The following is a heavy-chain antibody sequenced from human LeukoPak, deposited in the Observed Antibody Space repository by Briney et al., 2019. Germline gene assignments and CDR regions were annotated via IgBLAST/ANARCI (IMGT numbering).Heavy chain of an antibody. CDR3: AKYSRPSSRVFDY. Sequence: GGSLRLSCAGSGFTLSSYPMTWVRQAPGKGLDWVSTIDTSGSTDYADSVKGRFTISRDNSKNTLYLQMNSLRAEDTAVYFCAKYSRPSSRVFDYWGQGTLATVSP. CDR1: GFTLSSYP. V-gene: IGHV3-23*01. J-gene: IGHJ4*02. CDR2: IDTSGST. D-gene: IGHD6-13*01.